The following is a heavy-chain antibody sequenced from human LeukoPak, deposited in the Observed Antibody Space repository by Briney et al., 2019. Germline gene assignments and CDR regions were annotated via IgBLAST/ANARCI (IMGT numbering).Heavy chain of an antibody. CDR3: ARDPLNGALDI. Sequence: GGSLRLSCTATGFSFSGSWMSWVRQLPGKGLEWLADMNPDGSAIVYVDSVKGRFTVSRNNAKNSLYLQMDGLRAEDTAVYYCARDPLNGALDIWGQGTLVTVST. V-gene: IGHV3-7*01. CDR1: GFSFSGSW. J-gene: IGHJ3*02. CDR2: MNPDGSAI.